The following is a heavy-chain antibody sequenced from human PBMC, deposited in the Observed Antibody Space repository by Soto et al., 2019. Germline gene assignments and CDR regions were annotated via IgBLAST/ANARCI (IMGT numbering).Heavy chain of an antibody. CDR3: ARGVVVVPATMFRYFDL. V-gene: IGHV1-18*01. CDR2: ISTYNGNT. J-gene: IGHJ2*01. Sequence: QVQLEQSGAEVKKPGASVKVFCKASGYTFSSYGLSWVRQAPGQGLEWMGWISTYNGNTKYAQKFQGRVTMTTDTSTSTAYMEVRSLRSDDTAMYYCARGVVVVPATMFRYFDLWGRGTLVTVSS. D-gene: IGHD2-2*01. CDR1: GYTFSSYG.